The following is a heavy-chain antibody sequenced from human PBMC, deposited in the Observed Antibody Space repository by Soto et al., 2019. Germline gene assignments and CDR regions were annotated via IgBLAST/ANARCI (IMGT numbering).Heavy chain of an antibody. CDR1: GDSISSTSYY. V-gene: IGHV4-39*01. J-gene: IGHJ6*02. Sequence: SESLSLPCTVAGDSISSTSYYWGWIRQPPGKGLEWIGSIYYSGSTYYNPSLKSRVTISVDTSKNQFSLKLSSVTAADTAVYYCARREVEHSSSTHNYYYYGMDVWGQGTTVTVSS. CDR2: IYYSGST. D-gene: IGHD6-6*01. CDR3: ARREVEHSSSTHNYYYYGMDV.